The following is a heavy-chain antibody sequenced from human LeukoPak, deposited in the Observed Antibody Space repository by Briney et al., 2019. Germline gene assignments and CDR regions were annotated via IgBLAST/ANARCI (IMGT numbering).Heavy chain of an antibody. V-gene: IGHV1-18*01. CDR2: ISAYNGNT. CDR1: GYTFTSYG. J-gene: IGHJ6*02. D-gene: IGHD3-10*01. Sequence: ASVKVSCKASGYTFTSYGISWVRQAPGQGLEWMGWISAYNGNTNYAQKLQGRVTMTTDTSTSTAYMELRSLRSDDTAVYYCARVGWFGELYYYCGMDVWGQGTTVTVSS. CDR3: ARVGWFGELYYYCGMDV.